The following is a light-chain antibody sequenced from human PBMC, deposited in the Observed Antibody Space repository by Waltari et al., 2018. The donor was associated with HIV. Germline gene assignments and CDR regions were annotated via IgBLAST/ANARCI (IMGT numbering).Light chain of an antibody. J-gene: IGLJ2*01. V-gene: IGLV2-14*03. CDR2: DVS. Sequence: PGQSITISCTGTSRAVGGYNYVSWYQHHPGKAPKLMIYDVSNRPSGVSNRCSGSKSGNTASLTISGLQAEDEADYYCNSYTTSSTLHVVFGGGTKLTVL. CDR3: NSYTTSSTLHVV. CDR1: SRAVGGYNY.